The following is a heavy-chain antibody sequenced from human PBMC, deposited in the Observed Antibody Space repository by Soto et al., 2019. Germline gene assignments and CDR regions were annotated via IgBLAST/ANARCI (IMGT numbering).Heavy chain of an antibody. D-gene: IGHD4-17*01. CDR3: ARDRPYGDYAKNGYYYYGMDV. V-gene: IGHV4-30-4*01. J-gene: IGHJ6*02. CDR1: GGSISSGDYY. Sequence: QVQLQESGPGLVKPSQTLSLTCTVSGGSISSGDYYWSWIRQPPGKGLEWIGYIYYSGSTYYNPSRKSRVTISVDTSKNQFSLKLSSVTAADTAVYYCARDRPYGDYAKNGYYYYGMDVWGQGTTVTVSS. CDR2: IYYSGST.